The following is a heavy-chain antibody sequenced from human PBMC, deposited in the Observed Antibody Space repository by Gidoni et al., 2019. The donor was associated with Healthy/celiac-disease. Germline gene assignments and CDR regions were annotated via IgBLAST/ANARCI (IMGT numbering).Heavy chain of an antibody. D-gene: IGHD3-10*01. Sequence: QVQLVQSGAEVKKPGSSVKVSCKASGGTFSSYAISWVRQAPGQGLEWMGGIIPIFGTANYAQKFQGRVTITADESTSTAYMELSSLRSEDTAVYYCARGGNPDYYGSGKNGMDVWGQGTTVTVSS. CDR3: ARGGNPDYYGSGKNGMDV. CDR2: IIPIFGTA. J-gene: IGHJ6*02. V-gene: IGHV1-69*01. CDR1: GGTFSSYA.